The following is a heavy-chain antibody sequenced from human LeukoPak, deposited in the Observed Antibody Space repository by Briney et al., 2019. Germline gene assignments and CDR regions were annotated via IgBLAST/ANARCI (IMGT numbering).Heavy chain of an antibody. CDR3: ASSSPTVVSDTYYYYAMDV. V-gene: IGHV3-74*01. CDR1: GFIFSNYW. Sequence: GGSLRLSCAASGFIFSNYWMHWVRQAPGKGPVWVSRINGGGSSTSYADSVRGRFTISRDNAKNTLYLQMNSLKAEDTAVYYCASSSPTVVSDTYYYYAMDVWGQGTTVTVSS. J-gene: IGHJ6*02. CDR2: INGGGSST. D-gene: IGHD4-23*01.